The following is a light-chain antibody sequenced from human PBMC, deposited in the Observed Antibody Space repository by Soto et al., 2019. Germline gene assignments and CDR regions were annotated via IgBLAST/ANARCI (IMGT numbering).Light chain of an antibody. J-gene: IGLJ3*02. Sequence: QTVVTQPASVSGSPGQSITISCTGTSSDVGTYNFVCWYQHHPGKAPKLMIYEVTNRPSGVSNRFSGSKSGNTASLTISGLQAEDEADYYCSSYTTGITWVFGGGTKVTVL. CDR2: EVT. CDR3: SSYTTGITWV. CDR1: SSDVGTYNF. V-gene: IGLV2-14*01.